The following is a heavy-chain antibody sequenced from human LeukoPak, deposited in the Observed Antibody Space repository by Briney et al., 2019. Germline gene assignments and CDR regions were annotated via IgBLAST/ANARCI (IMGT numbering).Heavy chain of an antibody. CDR2: IYYSGST. J-gene: IGHJ4*02. CDR1: GGSFSGYY. V-gene: IGHV4-59*01. Sequence: PSETLSLTCAVYGGSFSGYYWSWIRQPPGKGLEWIGYIYYSGSTNYNSSLKSRVTISVDTSKNQFSLKLSSVTAADTAVYYCARLEETDYFDYWGQGTLVTVSS. CDR3: ARLEETDYFDY.